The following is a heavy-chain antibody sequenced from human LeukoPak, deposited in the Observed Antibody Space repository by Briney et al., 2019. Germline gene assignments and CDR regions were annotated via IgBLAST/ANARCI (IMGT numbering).Heavy chain of an antibody. CDR3: ARSYLGGTYYAWFFP. CDR2: IYASGST. Sequence: PSETLSLTCTVSGGSISDYYWDWIRQPAGKGLEWIGRIYASGSTNYNPSLRSRVTISVDKSKNQFSLKLTSATAADTAVYYCARSYLGGTYYAWFFPWGQGTLVTVSS. J-gene: IGHJ5*02. D-gene: IGHD1-26*01. V-gene: IGHV4-4*07. CDR1: GGSISDYY.